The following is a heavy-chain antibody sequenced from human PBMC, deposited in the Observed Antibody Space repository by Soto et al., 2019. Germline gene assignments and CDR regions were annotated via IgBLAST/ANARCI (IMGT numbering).Heavy chain of an antibody. CDR2: IDHSGTT. Sequence: SETLSLTCTFSGVSINSGGYYCTWIRQHPEKGLEWLGNIDHSGTTYYNPSLRSRLSMSLDTSQNHFSLQVTSMTAADTAVYFCVRGSGYSYQNYFELWGQGSLVIVS. V-gene: IGHV4-31*03. J-gene: IGHJ5*02. CDR3: VRGSGYSYQNYFEL. D-gene: IGHD5-18*01. CDR1: GVSINSGGYY.